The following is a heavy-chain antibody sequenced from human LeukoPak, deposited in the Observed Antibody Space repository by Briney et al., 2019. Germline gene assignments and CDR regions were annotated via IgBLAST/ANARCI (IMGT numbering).Heavy chain of an antibody. CDR2: INSDGSST. J-gene: IGHJ5*02. Sequence: GGSLRLSCAASGFTFSNAWMSWVRQAPGKGLVWVSRINSDGSSTSYADSVKGRFTISRDNAKNTLYLQMNSLRAEDTAVYYCARDNYDILTGYFPNWFDPWGQGTLVTVSS. CDR3: ARDNYDILTGYFPNWFDP. CDR1: GFTFSNAW. D-gene: IGHD3-9*01. V-gene: IGHV3-74*01.